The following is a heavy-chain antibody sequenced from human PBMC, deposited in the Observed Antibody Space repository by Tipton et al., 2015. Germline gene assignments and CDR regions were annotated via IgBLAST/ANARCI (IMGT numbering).Heavy chain of an antibody. CDR1: GGSISSINW. CDR3: VRDAVVTHYYYYGMDV. CDR2: IYHSGNI. Sequence: TLSLTCAVSGGSISSINWWSWVRQPPGRGLEWIGEIYHSGNINNNPSLASRVTMSVDNSNNQFSLKLSSVTAADTAVYYCVRDAVVTHYYYYGMDVWGQGNTVTVSS. J-gene: IGHJ6*02. D-gene: IGHD4-23*01. V-gene: IGHV4-4*02.